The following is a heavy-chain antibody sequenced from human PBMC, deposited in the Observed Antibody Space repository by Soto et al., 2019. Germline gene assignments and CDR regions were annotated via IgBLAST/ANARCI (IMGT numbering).Heavy chain of an antibody. CDR2: SGHSGST. J-gene: IGHJ5*02. V-gene: IGHV4-30-2*01. CDR1: AGANRVVTYP. CDR3: ARVPTP. Sequence: KPSEALCHTSFLSAGANRVVTYPTRWTPHRPGKGLDGSGCSGHSGSTYYNPSLKSRVTISVDRSKNHFSLKLSSLTAADTAVYYCARVPTPWGQGTLVTVSS.